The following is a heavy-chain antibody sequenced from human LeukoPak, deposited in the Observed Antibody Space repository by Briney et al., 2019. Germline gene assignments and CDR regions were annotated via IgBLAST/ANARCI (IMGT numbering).Heavy chain of an antibody. CDR3: ARGHYRDYA. Sequence: SGGSLRLSCAASGFAFSSYSMSWVRQAPGKGLEWVANIKEDGSETYYVDSVKGRFTISRDNAKNSLYLEMNSLRAEDTAVYYCARGHYRDYAWGRGTQVTVSS. J-gene: IGHJ5*02. CDR2: IKEDGSET. CDR1: GFAFSSYS. V-gene: IGHV3-7*01. D-gene: IGHD4-11*01.